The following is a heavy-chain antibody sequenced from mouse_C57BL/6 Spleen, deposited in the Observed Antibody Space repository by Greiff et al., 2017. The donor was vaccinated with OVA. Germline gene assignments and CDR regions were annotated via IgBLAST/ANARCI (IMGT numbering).Heavy chain of an antibody. J-gene: IGHJ2*01. CDR2: IDPSDSYT. Sequence: QVQLKQPGAELVKPGASVKLSCKASGYTFTSYWMQWVKQRPGQGLEWIGEIDPSDSYTNYNQKFKGKATLTVDTSSSTAYMQLSSLTSEDSAVYYCARGIYYYGSSYGSFDYGGQGTTLTVSS. CDR3: ARGIYYYGSSYGSFDY. V-gene: IGHV1-50*01. D-gene: IGHD1-1*01. CDR1: GYTFTSYW.